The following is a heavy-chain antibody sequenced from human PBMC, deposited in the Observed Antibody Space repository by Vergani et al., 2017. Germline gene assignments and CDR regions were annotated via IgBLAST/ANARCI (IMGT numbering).Heavy chain of an antibody. D-gene: IGHD3-3*01. CDR2: ISSSGSTI. CDR3: ARDLYDFWSGYSASDAFDI. CDR1: GFTFSSYE. V-gene: IGHV3-48*03. Sequence: EVQLVESGGGLVQPGGSLRLSCAASGFTFSSYEMNWVRQAPGKGLEWVSYISSSGSTIYYADSVKGRFTISRDNAKNSLYLQMNSLRAEDTAVYYCARDLYDFWSGYSASDAFDIWGQGRMVTVSS. J-gene: IGHJ3*02.